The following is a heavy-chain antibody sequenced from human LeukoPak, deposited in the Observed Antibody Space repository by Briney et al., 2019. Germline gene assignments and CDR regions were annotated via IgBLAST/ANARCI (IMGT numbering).Heavy chain of an antibody. J-gene: IGHJ4*02. Sequence: SETLSLTCTVSGGSISSYYWSWIRQPPGKGLEWIGYIYYSGTTSYNPSLKGRVTISVDTSKNQFSLKLRSVTAADTAVYYCARGSGSGGYNYWGQGALVTVSS. V-gene: IGHV4-59*01. D-gene: IGHD6-19*01. CDR2: IYYSGTT. CDR1: GGSISSYY. CDR3: ARGSGSGGYNY.